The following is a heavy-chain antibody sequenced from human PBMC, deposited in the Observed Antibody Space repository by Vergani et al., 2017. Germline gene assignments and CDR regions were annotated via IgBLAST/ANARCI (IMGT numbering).Heavy chain of an antibody. CDR3: ARVHGDYAPPGDDRID. CDR2: ISAYNGDT. Sequence: QVQLLQSGAEVKKPGASVKVSCKTSGYTFTNYGISWVRQAPGQGLEWMGLISAYNGDTKYAQKLQGRVTMTRDTSTSTGYMELRSLRSDDTAVYYCARVHGDYAPPGDDRIDWGQGTLVTVSS. J-gene: IGHJ4*02. D-gene: IGHD4-17*01. V-gene: IGHV1-18*01. CDR1: GYTFTNYG.